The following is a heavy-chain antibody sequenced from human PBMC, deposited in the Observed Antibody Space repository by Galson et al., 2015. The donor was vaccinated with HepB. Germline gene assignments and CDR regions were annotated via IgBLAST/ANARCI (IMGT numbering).Heavy chain of an antibody. V-gene: IGHV3-7*01. CDR2: IKQDGSEK. Sequence: SLRLSCAASGFTFSNYWMSWVRQAPGKGLEWVANIKQDGSEKYYEDSVKGRFTISRDNAEKSLYLQMNSLRAEDTAVYYCARRDPPRKDGAFDIWGQGTMVTVSS. J-gene: IGHJ3*02. CDR3: ARRDPPRKDGAFDI. D-gene: IGHD5-24*01. CDR1: GFTFSNYW.